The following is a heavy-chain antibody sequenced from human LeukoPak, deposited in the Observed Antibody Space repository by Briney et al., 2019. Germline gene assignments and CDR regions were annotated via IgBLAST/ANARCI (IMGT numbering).Heavy chain of an antibody. CDR3: ARHGLEPTSFYYYMDV. J-gene: IGHJ6*03. CDR2: IYYSGST. V-gene: IGHV4-59*08. Sequence: SETLSLTCTVSGGSISTYYWSWVRQPPGKGLEWIGYIYYSGSTNYNPSLKSRVTISIDTSKNQFPLKVSSVTAADTAVHYCARHGLEPTSFYYYMDVWGKGTTVTVPS. CDR1: GGSISTYY. D-gene: IGHD1-1*01.